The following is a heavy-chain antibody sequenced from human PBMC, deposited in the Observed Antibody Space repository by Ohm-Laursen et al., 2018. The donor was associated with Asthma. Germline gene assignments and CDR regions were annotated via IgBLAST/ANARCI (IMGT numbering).Heavy chain of an antibody. V-gene: IGHV3-21*01. J-gene: IGHJ1*01. CDR2: ISTASTFI. CDR3: ARIGREWELPGREYSLHH. Sequence: SLRLSCAASGYTFSRYSIHWVRQAPGKGLEWVASISTASTFIYYADSVRGRCTTSRDNAKNSVYLQMNSLRAEDTALYYCARIGREWELPGREYSLHHWGQGTLVTVSS. D-gene: IGHD1-26*01. CDR1: GYTFSRYS.